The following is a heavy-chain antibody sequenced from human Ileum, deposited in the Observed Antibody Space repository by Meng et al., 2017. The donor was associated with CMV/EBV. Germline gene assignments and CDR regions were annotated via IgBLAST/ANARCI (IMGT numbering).Heavy chain of an antibody. CDR2: ISLGNGQT. D-gene: IGHD7-27*01. CDR3: ARDVWGFDY. V-gene: IGHV1-18*04. Sequence: QVNRLQSGAGVKKPGASVKISCKTSGYTFTDHNIGWVRQAPGQGIEWVGWISLGNGQTVYGHKLQGRVTVTTDTSTNTAYMELRNLRSDDTAMYYCARDVWGFDYWGQGTLVTVSS. CDR1: GYTFTDHN. J-gene: IGHJ4*02.